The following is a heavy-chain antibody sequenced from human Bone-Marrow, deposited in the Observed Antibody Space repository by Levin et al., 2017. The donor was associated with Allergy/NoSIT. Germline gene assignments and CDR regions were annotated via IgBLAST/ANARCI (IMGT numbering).Heavy chain of an antibody. V-gene: IGHV3-30-3*01. CDR3: AREGLGLRWYPLPEYFQH. Sequence: GGSLRLSCAASGFTFSSYAMHWVRQAPGKGLEWVAVISYDGSNKYYADSVKGRFTISRDNSKNTLYLQMNSLRAEDTAVYYCAREGLGLRWYPLPEYFQHWGQGTLVTVSS. CDR1: GFTFSSYA. D-gene: IGHD4-23*01. J-gene: IGHJ1*01. CDR2: ISYDGSNK.